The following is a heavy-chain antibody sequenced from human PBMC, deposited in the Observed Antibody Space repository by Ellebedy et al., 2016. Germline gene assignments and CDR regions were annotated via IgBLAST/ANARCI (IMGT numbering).Heavy chain of an antibody. CDR3: RQGHYADL. V-gene: IGHV3-23*01. CDR2: ISAGSDTT. CDR1: GLNFNTFF. D-gene: IGHD4-17*01. Sequence: GESLKISCTASGLNFNTFFMSWVRQAPGKGLEWVSTISAGSDTTRLADSVKGRFTISRDGSKNSVYLRMNNLRVEDTAVYYCRQGHYADLWGQGTLVTVSS. J-gene: IGHJ4*02.